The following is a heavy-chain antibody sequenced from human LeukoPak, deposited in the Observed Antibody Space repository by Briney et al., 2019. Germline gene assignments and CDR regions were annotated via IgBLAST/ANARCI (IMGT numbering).Heavy chain of an antibody. CDR2: IYYSGST. J-gene: IGHJ4*02. V-gene: IGHV4-31*03. CDR1: GGSISSGGYY. Sequence: SETLSLTCTVSGGSISSGGYYWSWIRQHPGKGLEWIGYIYYSGSTYYNPSLKSRVTISVDTPKNQFSLKLSSVTAADTAVYYCARDILDYYGSGRVRGRYFDYWGQGTLVTVSS. CDR3: ARDILDYYGSGRVRGRYFDY. D-gene: IGHD3-10*01.